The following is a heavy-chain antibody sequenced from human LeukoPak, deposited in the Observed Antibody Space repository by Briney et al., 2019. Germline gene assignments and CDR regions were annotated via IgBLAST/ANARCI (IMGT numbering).Heavy chain of an antibody. CDR1: GYTFTGYY. D-gene: IGHD3-22*01. CDR3: ARAGVWDYNDSSGYHNGAFDI. V-gene: IGHV1-2*02. CDR2: INPNSGGT. J-gene: IGHJ3*02. Sequence: ASVKVSCKASGYTFTGYYMHWVRQAPGQGLEWMGWINPNSGGTNYAQKFQGRVTMTRDTSISTAYMELSRLRSDDTAFYYCARAGVWDYNDSSGYHNGAFDIWGQGTMVTVSS.